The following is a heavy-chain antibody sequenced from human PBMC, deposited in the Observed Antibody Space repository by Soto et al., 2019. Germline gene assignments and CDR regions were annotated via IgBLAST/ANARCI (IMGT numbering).Heavy chain of an antibody. Sequence: GGSLRLSCAASGFTVSSNYMSWVRQAPGKGLEWVSVIYSGGSTYYADSVKGRFTISRDNSKNTLYLQMNSLRAEDTAVYYCARDLRHTEDAFDIWGQGTMVTVSS. CDR2: IYSGGST. J-gene: IGHJ3*02. CDR1: GFTVSSNY. V-gene: IGHV3-53*01. D-gene: IGHD2-21*01. CDR3: ARDLRHTEDAFDI.